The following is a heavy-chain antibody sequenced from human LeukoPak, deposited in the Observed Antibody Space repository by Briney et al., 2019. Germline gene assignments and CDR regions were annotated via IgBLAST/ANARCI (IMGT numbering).Heavy chain of an antibody. CDR2: INHSGST. Sequence: MSSETLSLTCAVYGGSFSGYYWSWIRQPPGKGLEWIGEINHSGSTNYNPSLKSRVTISVDTSKNQFSLKLSSVTAADTAVYYCARDRGDGYDYFWDYWGQGTLVTVSS. CDR1: GGSFSGYY. CDR3: ARDRGDGYDYFWDY. J-gene: IGHJ4*02. V-gene: IGHV4-34*01. D-gene: IGHD5-12*01.